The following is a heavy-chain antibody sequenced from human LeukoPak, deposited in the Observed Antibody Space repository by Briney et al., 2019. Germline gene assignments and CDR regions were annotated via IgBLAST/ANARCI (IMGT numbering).Heavy chain of an antibody. Sequence: PSETLSLTCTVSGGSISSSSYYWGWIRQPPGKGLEWIGSIYYSGSTYYNPSLKSRVTISVDTSKNQFSLKLSSVTAADTAVYYCARHPTISWFDPWGQGTLVTVSS. D-gene: IGHD1-1*01. V-gene: IGHV4-39*01. J-gene: IGHJ5*02. CDR3: ARHPTISWFDP. CDR2: IYYSGST. CDR1: GGSISSSSYY.